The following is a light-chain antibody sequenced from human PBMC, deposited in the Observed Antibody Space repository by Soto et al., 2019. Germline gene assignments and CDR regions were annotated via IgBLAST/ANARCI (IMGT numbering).Light chain of an antibody. V-gene: IGKV3-15*01. CDR1: HSVTTN. Sequence: VMTQCPATLSVSPGARVTFSCRASHSVTTNLAWYQHKPGQSPRLLISDASTGASGITPRFSGSGSGTEFTLTIDRLQSADFAVYYCQQYNNWPSWTFGQGTKVDIK. CDR2: DAS. J-gene: IGKJ1*01. CDR3: QQYNNWPSWT.